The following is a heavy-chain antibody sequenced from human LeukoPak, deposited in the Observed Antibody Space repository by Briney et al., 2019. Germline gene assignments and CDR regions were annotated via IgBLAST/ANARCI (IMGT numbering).Heavy chain of an antibody. CDR3: ARVLYYDSSGYDHFDY. V-gene: IGHV1-46*01. CDR2: INPSGGST. Sequence: ASVKVSCKASGYTFTSYYMHWVRQAPGQGLEWMGIINPSGGSTSYAQKFQGRVTMTRDTSTSTVYMELSSLRSEDTAVYYSARVLYYDSSGYDHFDYWGQGTLVTVSS. J-gene: IGHJ4*02. CDR1: GYTFTSYY. D-gene: IGHD3-22*01.